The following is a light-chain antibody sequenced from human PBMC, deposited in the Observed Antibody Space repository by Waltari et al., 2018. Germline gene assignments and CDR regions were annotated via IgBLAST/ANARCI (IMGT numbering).Light chain of an antibody. CDR1: SSDIGGYAY. Sequence: QSALTQPASVSGSPGQSITISCTGTSSDIGGYAYVSWYQQHPGKAPKLVIYEGTYRPSWVSSRFYGSTSGDTASLSISGLQPEDEADYYCSSSTRTSTLVFGGGTKLTV. CDR2: EGT. J-gene: IGLJ2*01. V-gene: IGLV2-14*01. CDR3: SSSTRTSTLV.